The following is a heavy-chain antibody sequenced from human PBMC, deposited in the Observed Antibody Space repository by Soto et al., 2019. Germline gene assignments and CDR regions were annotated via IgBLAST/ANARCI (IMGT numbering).Heavy chain of an antibody. CDR3: ATDYILTGYYIGPNDAFDI. D-gene: IGHD3-9*01. Sequence: ASVKVSCKVSGYTLTELSMHWVRQAPGKGLEWMGGFDPEDGETIYAQKFQGRVTMTEDTSTDTAYMELSSLRSEDTAVYYCATDYILTGYYIGPNDAFDIWGQGTMVTVSS. CDR1: GYTLTELS. J-gene: IGHJ3*02. CDR2: FDPEDGET. V-gene: IGHV1-24*01.